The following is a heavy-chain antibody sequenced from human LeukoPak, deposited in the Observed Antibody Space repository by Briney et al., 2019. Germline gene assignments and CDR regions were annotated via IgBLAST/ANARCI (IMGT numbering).Heavy chain of an antibody. Sequence: SETLSPTCTVSSGSISSYYWSWIRQPAGKGLEWIGRIYISGSTDYNPSLKSRVTMSVDTSKNLFSLKMNSVTAADTAVYYCARVVASSRGDAFDIWGQGTMVTVSS. V-gene: IGHV4-4*07. CDR1: SGSISSYY. J-gene: IGHJ3*02. D-gene: IGHD5-12*01. CDR3: ARVVASSRGDAFDI. CDR2: IYISGST.